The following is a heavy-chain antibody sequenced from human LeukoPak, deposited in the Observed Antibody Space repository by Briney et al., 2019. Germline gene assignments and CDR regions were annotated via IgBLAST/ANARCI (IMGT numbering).Heavy chain of an antibody. D-gene: IGHD2-15*01. CDR3: ARAHQDIVVVVAARTGYNWFDP. Sequence: ASETLSLTCTVSGGSISSGGYYWSWIRQHPGKGLEWIGYIYHSGSTYYNPSLKSRVTISVDRSKNQFSLKLSSVTAADTAVYYCARAHQDIVVVVAARTGYNWFDPWGQGTLVTVSS. CDR2: IYHSGST. CDR1: GGSISSGGYY. V-gene: IGHV4-31*03. J-gene: IGHJ5*02.